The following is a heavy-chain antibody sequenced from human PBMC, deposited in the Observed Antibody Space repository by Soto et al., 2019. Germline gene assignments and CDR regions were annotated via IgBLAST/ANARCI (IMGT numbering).Heavy chain of an antibody. CDR3: AREKGYIAGPKNFDS. J-gene: IGHJ4*02. Sequence: PSETLSLTCTVSGGSVSSGCYFWGWLRQPPGKGLEWIGYIYESGSSYYNPALKSRVTMSVDTSKNQFSLKLRSVTAADTAMYYCAREKGYIAGPKNFDSWGQGTLVTVSS. V-gene: IGHV4-30-4*01. CDR1: GGSVSSGCYF. CDR2: IYESGSS. D-gene: IGHD5-12*01.